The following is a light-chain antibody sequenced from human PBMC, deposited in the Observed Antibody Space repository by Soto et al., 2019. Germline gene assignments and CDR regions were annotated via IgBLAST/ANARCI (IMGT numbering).Light chain of an antibody. V-gene: IGKV3-20*01. J-gene: IGKJ4*01. CDR3: QQFSSYPLT. Sequence: ELVFTQSPGPLSLSPGERVTLSCITSTTARRSYFTWYQQRFIQPPRLLLYDASSRATGIPDRFSGGGSGTDFTLTISRLEPGDFAVYYWQQFSSYPLTFGGGTKVDIK. CDR2: DAS. CDR1: TTARRSY.